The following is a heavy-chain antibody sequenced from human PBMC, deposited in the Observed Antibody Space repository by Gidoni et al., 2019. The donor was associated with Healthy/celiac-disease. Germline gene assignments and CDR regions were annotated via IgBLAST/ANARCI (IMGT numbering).Heavy chain of an antibody. CDR3: AWSSPGYGMDV. D-gene: IGHD1-26*01. V-gene: IGHV4-61*02. CDR2: IYTSGST. Sequence: QVQLQESGPGLVQPSQTLSLTCTVSGGSISSGSYYWSWIRQPAGKGLEWIGRIYTSGSTNYNPSLKSRVTISVDTSKNQCSLKLSSVTAADTAVYYCAWSSPGYGMDVWGQGTTVTVSS. J-gene: IGHJ6*02. CDR1: GGSISSGSYY.